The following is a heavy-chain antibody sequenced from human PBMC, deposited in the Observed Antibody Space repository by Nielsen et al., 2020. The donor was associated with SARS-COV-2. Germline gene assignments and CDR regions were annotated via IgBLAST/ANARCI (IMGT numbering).Heavy chain of an antibody. CDR2: ISTHNGHT. V-gene: IGHV1-18*01. J-gene: IGHJ6*02. Sequence: ASVKVSCKASDHSFTTFGIHWVRQTPGQGLEWMGWISTHNGHTAYAQNLQGRVTMTTDTSTSTAYVELRSLSSDDTAVYYCARGGDTSLVPYFNGLDVWGQGTTVTVSS. D-gene: IGHD5-18*01. CDR1: DHSFTTFG. CDR3: ARGGDTSLVPYFNGLDV.